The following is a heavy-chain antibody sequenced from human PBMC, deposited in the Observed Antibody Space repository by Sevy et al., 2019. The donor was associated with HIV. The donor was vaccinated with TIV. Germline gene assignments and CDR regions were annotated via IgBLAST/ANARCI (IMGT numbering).Heavy chain of an antibody. D-gene: IGHD3-22*01. CDR3: ATTKDYYESSGSPFDY. CDR1: GYRLSQLS. CDR2: FDPEDDET. J-gene: IGHJ4*02. V-gene: IGHV1-24*01. Sequence: ASVKVSCKVSGYRLSQLSMHWVRQAPGKGLEWMGSFDPEDDETIYAQNFQGRVAMTEDTSTATAYMELSTLRSEDTAVYYCATTKDYYESSGSPFDYWGQGTLVTVSS.